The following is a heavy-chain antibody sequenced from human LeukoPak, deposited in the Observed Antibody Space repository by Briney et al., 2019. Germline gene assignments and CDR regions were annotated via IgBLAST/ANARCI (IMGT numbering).Heavy chain of an antibody. CDR1: GFTFSTSA. CDR2: IGGSGIST. V-gene: IGHV3-23*01. D-gene: IGHD4-17*01. Sequence: PGGSLRLSCAASGFTFSTSAMTWVRQAPGKGLEWVSVIGGSGISTYYADSLKGRFTISRDNSKNTLYLQMNSLRVEDTAVYYCARNYDYGDGPYYMDVWGKGTTVTVSS. CDR3: ARNYDYGDGPYYMDV. J-gene: IGHJ6*03.